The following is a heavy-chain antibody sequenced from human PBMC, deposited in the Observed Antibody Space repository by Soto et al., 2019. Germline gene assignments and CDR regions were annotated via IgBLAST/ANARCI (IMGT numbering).Heavy chain of an antibody. CDR3: ARGGGLITMIVVVHDYDGMDV. CDR1: GFTFSSYW. V-gene: IGHV3-7*01. J-gene: IGHJ6*02. Sequence: EVQLVESGGGLVQPGGSLRLSCAASGFTFSSYWMSWVRQAPGKGLEWVANIKQDGSEKYYVDSVKGRFTISRDNAKNSLYLQMHSLRAEDTTVYYCARGGGLITMIVVVHDYDGMDVWGQGTTVTVSS. CDR2: IKQDGSEK. D-gene: IGHD3-22*01.